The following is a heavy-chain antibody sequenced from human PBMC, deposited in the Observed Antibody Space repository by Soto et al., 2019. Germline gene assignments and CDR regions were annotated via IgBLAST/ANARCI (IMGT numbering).Heavy chain of an antibody. D-gene: IGHD3-10*01. V-gene: IGHV4-34*01. CDR1: GGAFRGYY. CDR3: ARHSSGWFGEYSHYYYYYGMDV. Sequence: SETLSLTCAVYGGAFRGYYWGWVRQPPGEGLGGIGEINHSGSTNYNPSLKSRVTISVDTSKNQFSLKLSSVTAADTAVYYCARHSSGWFGEYSHYYYYYGMDVWGQGTTVTVSS. J-gene: IGHJ6*02. CDR2: INHSGST.